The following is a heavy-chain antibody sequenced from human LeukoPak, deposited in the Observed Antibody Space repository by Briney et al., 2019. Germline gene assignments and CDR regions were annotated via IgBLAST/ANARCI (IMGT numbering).Heavy chain of an antibody. CDR2: IHSADTT. Sequence: GGSLRLSCAASGFTVSNNHMNWVRQAPGKGLEWVSVIHSADTTYYADSVKGRFTISRDNSKNTLYLQMNSLRAEDTAVYYCAKSSGYDIGWPNYWGQGTLVTVSS. CDR1: GFTVSNNH. V-gene: IGHV3-53*01. CDR3: AKSSGYDIGWPNY. J-gene: IGHJ4*02. D-gene: IGHD6-19*01.